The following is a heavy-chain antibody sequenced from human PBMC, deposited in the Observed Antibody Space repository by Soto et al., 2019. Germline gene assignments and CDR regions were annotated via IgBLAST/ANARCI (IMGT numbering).Heavy chain of an antibody. CDR2: INHSGST. J-gene: IGHJ6*02. CDR1: GGSFSGYY. V-gene: IGHV4-34*01. CDR3: ARGRDTAMVEVYYYYGMDV. Sequence: PSETLSLTCAVYGGSFSGYYRSWIRQPPGKGLEWIGEINHSGSTNYNPSLKSRVTISVDTSKNQFSLKLSSVTAADTAVYYCARGRDTAMVEVYYYYGMDVWGQGTTVTVSS. D-gene: IGHD5-18*01.